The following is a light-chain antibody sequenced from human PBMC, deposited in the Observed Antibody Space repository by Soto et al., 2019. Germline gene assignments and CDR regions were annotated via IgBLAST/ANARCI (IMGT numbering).Light chain of an antibody. V-gene: IGKV3-11*01. J-gene: IGKJ5*01. CDR3: QHRSNSPIT. CDR1: QSVSSY. Sequence: EIVLTQSPATLSLSPGERATLSCRASQSVSSYLAWYQQKPGQAPRLLIYDASNRATGIPARFSGSGSGTDFTLTISLLEAEYFAVYCWQHRSNSPITFGQGTRLEIK. CDR2: DAS.